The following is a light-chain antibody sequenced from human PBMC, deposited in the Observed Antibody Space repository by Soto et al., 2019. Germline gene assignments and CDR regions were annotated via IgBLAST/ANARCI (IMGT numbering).Light chain of an antibody. V-gene: IGLV2-8*01. CDR3: SSYGGSNNLV. J-gene: IGLJ2*01. CDR1: SSDVGAYIY. CDR2: EVS. Sequence: QSALTQPPSASGSPGQSVTISCTGTSSDVGAYIYVSWYQQHPGKAPKLMIYEVSQRPSGVPDRFSGSKSGNTASLTVSGLQAEDEADYYCSSYGGSNNLVFGGGTKVTVL.